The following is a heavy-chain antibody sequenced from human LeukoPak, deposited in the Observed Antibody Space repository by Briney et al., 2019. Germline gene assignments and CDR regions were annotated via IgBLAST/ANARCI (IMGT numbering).Heavy chain of an antibody. CDR2: INPNSGGT. Sequence: ASVKVSCKASGYTFTGYYMHWVRQAPGQGLEWMGWINPNSGGTNYAQKFQGRVTMTRDSSISTAYMELSRLRSDDTAVYYCARGGEQQLSYYYYYMDVWGKGTTVTVSS. J-gene: IGHJ6*03. D-gene: IGHD6-13*01. V-gene: IGHV1-2*02. CDR3: ARGGEQQLSYYYYYMDV. CDR1: GYTFTGYY.